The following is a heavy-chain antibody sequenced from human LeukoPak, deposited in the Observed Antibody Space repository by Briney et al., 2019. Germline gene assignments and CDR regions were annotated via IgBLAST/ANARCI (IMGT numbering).Heavy chain of an antibody. CDR3: ASQGAYCYDSIHFDY. CDR2: IIPIFGTA. Sequence: SVKVSCKASGGTFSSYAISWVRQAPGQGLEWMGGIIPIFGTANYAQKFQGRVTITTDESTSTAYMELSSLRSEHTAVYYCASQGAYCYDSIHFDYWGQGTLVTVSS. CDR1: GGTFSSYA. J-gene: IGHJ4*02. V-gene: IGHV1-69*05. D-gene: IGHD3-22*01.